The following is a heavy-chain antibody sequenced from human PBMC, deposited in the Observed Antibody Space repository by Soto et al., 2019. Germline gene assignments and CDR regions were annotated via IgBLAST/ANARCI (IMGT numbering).Heavy chain of an antibody. D-gene: IGHD6-13*01. J-gene: IGHJ5*02. CDR1: GFTFSSYS. V-gene: IGHV3-48*01. CDR2: ISSSRSTI. CDR3: ARHPERIAQIGWFDP. Sequence: EVQLVESGGGLVQPGGSLRLSCAASGFTFSSYSMNWVRQAPGKGLEWVSYISSSRSTIYYEDSVKGRFTISRDNAKNSLYLQMNSLGAEDTAEYYCARHPERIAQIGWFDPWGQGTLVTVSS.